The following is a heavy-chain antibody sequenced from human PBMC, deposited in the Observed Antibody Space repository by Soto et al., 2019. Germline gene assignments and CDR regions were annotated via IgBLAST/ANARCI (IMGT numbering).Heavy chain of an antibody. D-gene: IGHD7-27*01. V-gene: IGHV4-59*11. CDR3: ARANWYFDY. CDR2: IDYTGAT. Sequence: SETLSLTCTVSGFSINNHYWSWIRQPPGKGLEWIGYIDYTGATNYSPSLASRVTISVDTSKNQFSLKLTSLTAADTAIYYCARANWYFDYWGQGTLVTVSS. J-gene: IGHJ4*02. CDR1: GFSINNHY.